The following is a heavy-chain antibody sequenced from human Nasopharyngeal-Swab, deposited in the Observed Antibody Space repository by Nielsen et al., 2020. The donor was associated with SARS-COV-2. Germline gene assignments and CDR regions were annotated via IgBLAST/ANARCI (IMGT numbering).Heavy chain of an antibody. J-gene: IGHJ6*02. Sequence: WVRQAPGQGLEWMGWISAYNGNTNYAQKLQGRVTMTTDTSTSTAYTELRSLRSDDTAVYYCARDGYSSSSVYYYYYYGMDVWGQGTTVTVSS. V-gene: IGHV1-18*01. CDR2: ISAYNGNT. D-gene: IGHD6-6*01. CDR3: ARDGYSSSSVYYYYYYGMDV.